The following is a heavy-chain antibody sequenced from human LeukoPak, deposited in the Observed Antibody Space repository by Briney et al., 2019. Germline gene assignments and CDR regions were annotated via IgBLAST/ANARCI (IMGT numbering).Heavy chain of an antibody. CDR1: GGSITSTNW. CDR2: VSLSGLT. V-gene: IGHV4-4*02. D-gene: IGHD2-8*01. J-gene: IGHJ4*02. CDR3: SRENGAFPPFGY. Sequence: SGTLSLTCGVSGGSITSTNWWSWVRQPPGQGLEWIGEVSLSGLTNYNPSLSSRVIMALDTSKNHLSLHLTSVTAADTAVYYYSRENGAFPPFGYWGQGYLVTVLS.